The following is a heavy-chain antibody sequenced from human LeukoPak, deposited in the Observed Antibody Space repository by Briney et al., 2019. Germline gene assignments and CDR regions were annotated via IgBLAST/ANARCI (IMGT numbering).Heavy chain of an antibody. CDR3: ANGDPRGYSYGMFDY. CDR1: GFTFSSYW. J-gene: IGHJ4*02. CDR2: ISGSGGST. D-gene: IGHD5-18*01. Sequence: GGSLRLSCAASGFTFSSYWMSWVRQAPGKGLEWVSAISGSGGSTYYADSVKGRFTISRDNSKNTLYLQMNSLRAEDTAVYYCANGDPRGYSYGMFDYWGQGTLVTVSS. V-gene: IGHV3-23*01.